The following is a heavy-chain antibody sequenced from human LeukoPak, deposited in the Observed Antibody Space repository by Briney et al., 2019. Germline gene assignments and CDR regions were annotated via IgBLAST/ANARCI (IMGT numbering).Heavy chain of an antibody. CDR1: GFTFSDYY. CDR2: ISSSGSTI. Sequence: GGSLRLSCAASGFTFSDYYMSWIRQAPGRGLEWVSYISSSGSTIYYADSVKGRFTISRDNAKNSLYLQMNSLRAEDTAVYYCAREGYSGSLLFDYWGQGTLVTVSS. J-gene: IGHJ4*02. D-gene: IGHD1-26*01. CDR3: AREGYSGSLLFDY. V-gene: IGHV3-11*04.